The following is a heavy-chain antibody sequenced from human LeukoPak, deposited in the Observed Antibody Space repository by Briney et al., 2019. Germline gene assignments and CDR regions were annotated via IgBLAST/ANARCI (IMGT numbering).Heavy chain of an antibody. CDR3: ATYSNYAF. D-gene: IGHD4-11*01. Sequence: PGGSLRLSCAASGFTFSNAWMSWVRQAPGKGLEWVGHIKSKTDGGTTDYAAPVKGRFTISRDDSKNTLYLQMNSLKTEDTGVYYCATYSNYAFWGQGTPVTVSS. CDR2: IKSKTDGGTT. CDR1: GFTFSNAW. J-gene: IGHJ4*02. V-gene: IGHV3-15*01.